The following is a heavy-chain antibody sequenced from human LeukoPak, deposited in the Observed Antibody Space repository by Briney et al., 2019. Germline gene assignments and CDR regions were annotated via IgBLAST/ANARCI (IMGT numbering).Heavy chain of an antibody. D-gene: IGHD1-14*01. CDR2: IYYSGST. CDR3: ARHRKSYYYGMDV. J-gene: IGHJ6*02. V-gene: IGHV4-61*08. CDR1: GGSISSGGYY. Sequence: SETLSLTCTVSGGSISSGGYYWSWIRQHPGKGLEWIGYIYYSGSTNYNPSLKSRVTISVDTSKNQFSLKLSSVTAADTAVYYCARHRKSYYYGMDVWGQGTTVTVSS.